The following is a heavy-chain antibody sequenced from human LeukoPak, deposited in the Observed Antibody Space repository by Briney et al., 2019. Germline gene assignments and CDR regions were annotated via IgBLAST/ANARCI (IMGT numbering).Heavy chain of an antibody. CDR3: ARGLRWPDF. D-gene: IGHD4-23*01. Sequence: PGGSLGLSCKTSGLTFSDDWMNWVRQAPGKGPEWVANINQDASGASYVDSVRGRFTISRDNAKESVYLQMNSLRADATAIYYCARGLRWPDFWGQGTLVTVSS. CDR2: INQDASGA. J-gene: IGHJ4*02. CDR1: GLTFSDDW. V-gene: IGHV3-7*03.